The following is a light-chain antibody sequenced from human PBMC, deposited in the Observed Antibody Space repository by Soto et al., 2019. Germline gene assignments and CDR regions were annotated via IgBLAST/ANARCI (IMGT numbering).Light chain of an antibody. CDR1: SSNIGRHT. J-gene: IGLJ1*01. Sequence: QSVLPQPPSASGTPGQRVTISCSGGSSNIGRHTVNWYQQLPGTAPKLLIQSSDKRPSGVPDRFSGSTSGTSGSLAISGLQSEDEADYYCAAWDDSLNGHVFGTGTKLTVL. V-gene: IGLV1-44*01. CDR2: SSD. CDR3: AAWDDSLNGHV.